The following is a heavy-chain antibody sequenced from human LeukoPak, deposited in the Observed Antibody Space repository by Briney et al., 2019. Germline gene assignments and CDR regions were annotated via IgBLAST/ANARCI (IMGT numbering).Heavy chain of an antibody. V-gene: IGHV3-64*01. CDR3: AGDQGIEGATYMDV. D-gene: IGHD1-26*01. J-gene: IGHJ6*03. CDR1: GFTFNNYA. Sequence: GGSLRLSCAASGFTFNNYAMHWVRRAPGKGLESVSAISTNGDNTYYGNSVKGRFTISRDNSKNTVYLHMGSLRVEDMAVYYCAGDQGIEGATYMDVWGRGTTVIVSS. CDR2: ISTNGDNT.